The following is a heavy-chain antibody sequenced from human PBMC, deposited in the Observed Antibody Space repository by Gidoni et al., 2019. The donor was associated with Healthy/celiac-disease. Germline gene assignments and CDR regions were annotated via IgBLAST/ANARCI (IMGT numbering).Heavy chain of an antibody. CDR1: GYTFTSYA. V-gene: IGHV1-3*01. J-gene: IGHJ4*02. CDR2: INAGNGNT. D-gene: IGHD2-2*02. CDR3: ARGCSSTSCYTTFDY. Sequence: QVQLVQSGAEVKKPGASVKVSCKASGYTFTSYAMHLVRQAPGQRLEWMGWINAGNGNTKYSQKFQGRVTITRDTSASTAYMELSSLRSEDTAVYYCARGCSSTSCYTTFDYWGQGTLVTVSS.